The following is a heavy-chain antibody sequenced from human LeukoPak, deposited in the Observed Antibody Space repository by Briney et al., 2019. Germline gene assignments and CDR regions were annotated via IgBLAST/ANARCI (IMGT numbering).Heavy chain of an antibody. D-gene: IGHD5-18*01. V-gene: IGHV4-34*01. CDR2: INHSGST. J-gene: IGHJ4*02. CDR1: GGSFSGYY. CDR3: AREGGGIQLWFDY. Sequence: SETLSLTCAVYGGSFSGYYWSWIRQPPGKGLEWIGEINHSGSTNYNPSLKSQVTISVDTSKNQFSLKLSSVTAADTAVYYCAREGGGIQLWFDYWGQGTLVTVSS.